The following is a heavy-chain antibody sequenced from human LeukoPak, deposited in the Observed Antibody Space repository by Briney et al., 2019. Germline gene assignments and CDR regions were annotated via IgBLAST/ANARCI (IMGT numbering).Heavy chain of an antibody. D-gene: IGHD4-11*01. J-gene: IGHJ4*02. CDR2: INPNNGGT. CDR1: GYTFTGCY. Sequence: ASVKVSCKASGYTFTGCYMHWVRQAPGQGLEWMGWINPNNGGTSYAQKFQGRVTMTRDTSISTAYMELSRLRSDDTAVYYCARVGAKKYSNYRTEIDYWGQGTLVTVSS. CDR3: ARVGAKKYSNYRTEIDY. V-gene: IGHV1-2*02.